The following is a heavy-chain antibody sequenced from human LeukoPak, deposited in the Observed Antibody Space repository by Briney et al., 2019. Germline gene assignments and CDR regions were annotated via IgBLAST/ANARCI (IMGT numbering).Heavy chain of an antibody. J-gene: IGHJ4*02. CDR3: VRDISATVTSEFSY. D-gene: IGHD4-17*01. CDR2: ISWNSGKI. V-gene: IGHV3-9*03. Sequence: GGSLRLSCAASGFTCDDCAVHWVRQVPGKGLEWVSGISWNSGKIGYADSVKGRFTISRDNAKNSLYLQMNSLRTEDMALYYCVRDISATVTSEFSYWGQGTLVTVSS. CDR1: GFTCDDCA.